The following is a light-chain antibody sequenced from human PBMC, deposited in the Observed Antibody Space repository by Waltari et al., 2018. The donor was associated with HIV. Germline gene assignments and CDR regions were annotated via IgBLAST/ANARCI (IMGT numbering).Light chain of an antibody. CDR1: GSDVGTYNL. V-gene: IGLV2-23*01. CDR3: SSYAGTTTRL. CDR2: EGN. Sequence: QSALTQPASVSGSPGQTIIISCTGTGSDVGTYNLISWYQIHPGKTPKLIIYEGNKRPSGISNRFSGIKSDNASSLTISGLQAEDEADYYCSSYAGTTTRLFGGGTKLTVL. J-gene: IGLJ2*01.